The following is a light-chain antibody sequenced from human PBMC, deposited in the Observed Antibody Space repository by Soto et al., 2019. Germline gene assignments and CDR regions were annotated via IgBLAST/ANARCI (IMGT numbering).Light chain of an antibody. J-gene: IGLJ2*01. CDR2: DTS. V-gene: IGLV7-46*01. Sequence: QAVVTQEPSLTVSPGGTGTLTCGSSTGAVTSGHYPYWFQQKPGQAPRTLIYDTSNRDSWTPARFSGSVLGGKAALTLSGAWPEDEGEYYCSLSYSGPQVFGGGTKFTVL. CDR3: SLSYSGPQV. CDR1: TGAVTSGHY.